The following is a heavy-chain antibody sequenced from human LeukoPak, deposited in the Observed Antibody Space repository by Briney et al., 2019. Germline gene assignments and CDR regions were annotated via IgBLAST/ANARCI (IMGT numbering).Heavy chain of an antibody. CDR3: AKDGRASSGPKRNYFDY. J-gene: IGHJ4*02. V-gene: IGHV3-30-3*01. Sequence: GRSLRLSCAASGFTFSSYAMHWVRQAPGKGLEWVAVISYDGSNKYYADSVKGRFTISRDNSKNTLYLQMNSLRAEDTAVYYCAKDGRASSGPKRNYFDYWGQGTLVTVSS. D-gene: IGHD6-19*01. CDR2: ISYDGSNK. CDR1: GFTFSSYA.